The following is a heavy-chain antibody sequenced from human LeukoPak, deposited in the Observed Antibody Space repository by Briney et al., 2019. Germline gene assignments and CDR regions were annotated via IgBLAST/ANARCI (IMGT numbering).Heavy chain of an antibody. CDR3: TREGYNWNYDRAY. D-gene: IGHD1-7*01. V-gene: IGHV3-49*04. CDR2: IRSKAYGGTT. CDR1: GFTFGDYA. J-gene: IGHJ4*02. Sequence: GGSLRLSCTASGFTFGDYAMSWVRQAPGKGLEWVGFIRSKAYGGTTEYAASVKGRFTISRDDSKSIAYLQMNSLKTEDTAVYYCTREGYNWNYDRAYWGQGTLVTVSS.